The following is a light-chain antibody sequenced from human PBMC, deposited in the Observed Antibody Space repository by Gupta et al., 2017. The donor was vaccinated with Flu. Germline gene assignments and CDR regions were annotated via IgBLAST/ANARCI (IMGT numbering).Light chain of an antibody. V-gene: IGKV2-28*01. CDR1: QSLVHSNGNNY. CDR2: VGS. J-gene: IGKJ2*03. CDR3: RQSPQTPFS. Sequence: SVMTQSPLSLPVTRAESASISCRSSQSLVHSNGNNYLDWYQQKPVQSPQHLIYVGSNRASGVPDRFSGSGSGTDFTLKISRVDAEDVGVYYCRQSPQTPFSFGQWTRLCIK.